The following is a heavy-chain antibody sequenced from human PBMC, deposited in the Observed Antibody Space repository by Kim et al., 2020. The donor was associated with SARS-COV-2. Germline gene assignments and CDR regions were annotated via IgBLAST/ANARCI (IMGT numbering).Heavy chain of an antibody. D-gene: IGHD6-13*01. J-gene: IGHJ4*02. CDR1: GFTFSSYE. Sequence: GGSLRLSCAASGFTFSSYEMNWVRQAPGKGLEWVSYISNSGSTISYADSVKGRFTISRDNAKNSLYLQMSSLRAEDTAVYYCARKTLAAANDCWGQGTPV. CDR2: ISNSGSTI. CDR3: ARKTLAAANDC. V-gene: IGHV3-48*03.